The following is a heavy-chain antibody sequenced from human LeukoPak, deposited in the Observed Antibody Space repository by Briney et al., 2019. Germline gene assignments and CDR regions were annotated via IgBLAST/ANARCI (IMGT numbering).Heavy chain of an antibody. CDR3: ARLRVVTRSSSWLQVRRRSDY. V-gene: IGHV4-34*01. D-gene: IGHD6-13*01. J-gene: IGHJ4*02. CDR2: INHSGST. Sequence: SETLSLTCAVYGGSFSGYYWSWIRQSPGKGLEWIGEINHSGSTNYNPSLKSRVTISVDTSKNQFSLKLSSVTAADTAVYYCARLRVVTRSSSWLQVRRRSDYWGQGTLVTVSS. CDR1: GGSFSGYY.